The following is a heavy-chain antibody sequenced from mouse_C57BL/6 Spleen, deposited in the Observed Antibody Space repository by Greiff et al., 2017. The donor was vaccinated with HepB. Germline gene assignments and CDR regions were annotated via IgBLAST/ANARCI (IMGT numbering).Heavy chain of an antibody. Sequence: EVQLQESGPGMVKPSQSLSLTCTVTGYSITSGYDWHWIRHFPGNKLEWMGYISYSGSNNYNPSLNSRISITHDTTKNHFFLKLNSVTTEDTATYYCARVASLDWYFDVWGTGTTVTVSS. CDR1: GYSITSGYD. V-gene: IGHV3-1*01. J-gene: IGHJ1*03. CDR2: ISYSGSN. D-gene: IGHD6-1*01. CDR3: ARVASLDWYFDV.